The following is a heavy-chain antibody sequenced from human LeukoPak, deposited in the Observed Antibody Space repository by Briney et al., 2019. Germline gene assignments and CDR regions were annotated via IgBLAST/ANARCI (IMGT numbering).Heavy chain of an antibody. D-gene: IGHD1-26*01. CDR1: GFTFSDYY. V-gene: IGHV3-11*01. Sequence: GGSLRLSCAASGFTFSDYYMGWIRRAPGKGLEWVSYISTSGSTIYYADSVKGRFTISRDNAKNSLHLEMNSLRAEDTAVYYCARDTYQSGSYQRGVDYWGQGTLVTVSS. J-gene: IGHJ4*02. CDR2: ISTSGSTI. CDR3: ARDTYQSGSYQRGVDY.